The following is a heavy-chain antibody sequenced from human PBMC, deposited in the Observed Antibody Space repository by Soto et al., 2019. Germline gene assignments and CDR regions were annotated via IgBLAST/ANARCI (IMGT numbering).Heavy chain of an antibody. J-gene: IGHJ4*02. CDR3: ARVEKWLDYYFDF. D-gene: IGHD6-19*01. Sequence: ASVKVSCKASGYTFTTSGIHWVRQAPGQRLEWMGWINAGNGDTKYSQKFQGRVTMTRDTSTSTVYMELSSLRSEDTAVYYCARVEKWLDYYFDFWGQGTLVTVSS. V-gene: IGHV1-3*01. CDR2: INAGNGDT. CDR1: GYTFTTSG.